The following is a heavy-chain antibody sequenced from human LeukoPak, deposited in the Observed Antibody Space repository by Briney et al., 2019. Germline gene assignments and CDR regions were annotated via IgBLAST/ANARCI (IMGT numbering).Heavy chain of an antibody. CDR1: GFTFSSYG. V-gene: IGHV3-30*02. D-gene: IGHD6-19*01. CDR2: IRYDGSNK. J-gene: IGHJ4*02. Sequence: GGSLRLSCAVSGFTFSSYGMHWVRQAPGKGLEWVAFIRYDGSNKYYADFVKGRFTISRDNSENTLYLQMNSLRPEDTAVYYCAKSIAVAGLAGGRTFDYWGQGTLVTVSS. CDR3: AKSIAVAGLAGGRTFDY.